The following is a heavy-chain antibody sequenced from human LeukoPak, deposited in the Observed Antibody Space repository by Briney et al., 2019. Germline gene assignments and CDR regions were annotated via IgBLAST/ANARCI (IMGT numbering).Heavy chain of an antibody. Sequence: SQTLSLTCAISGDSVSSNSAAWNWIRQSPSRGLEWLGRTYYRSKWYNDYAVSVKSRITINPDTSKNQFSLKLSSVTAADTAVYYCARGGALRYYYYYMDVWGKGTTVTVSS. CDR3: ARGGALRYYYYYMDV. CDR1: GDSVSSNSAA. CDR2: TYYRSKWYN. J-gene: IGHJ6*03. D-gene: IGHD4-17*01. V-gene: IGHV6-1*01.